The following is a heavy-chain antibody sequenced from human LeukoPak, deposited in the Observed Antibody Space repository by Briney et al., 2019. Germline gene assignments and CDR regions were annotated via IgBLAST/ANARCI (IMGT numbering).Heavy chain of an antibody. CDR3: ARAIGRFTMVRGRGSYPFDY. CDR2: IYYSGST. J-gene: IGHJ4*02. Sequence: TPSETLSLTCTVSDGSISSYYWSWIRQPPGKGLEWIGYIYYSGSTNYNPSLKSRVTISVDTSKNQFSLKLSSVTAADTAVYYCARAIGRFTMVRGRGSYPFDYWGQGTLVTVSS. D-gene: IGHD3-10*01. V-gene: IGHV4-59*01. CDR1: DGSISSYY.